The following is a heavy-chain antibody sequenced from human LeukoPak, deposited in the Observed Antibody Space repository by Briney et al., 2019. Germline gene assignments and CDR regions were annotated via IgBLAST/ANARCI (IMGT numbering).Heavy chain of an antibody. J-gene: IGHJ5*02. D-gene: IGHD2-15*01. CDR3: ARGVLGYCSGGSCYAWFDP. Sequence: SVKVSRKASGGTLSSYAISWVRQAPGHGLEWMGGIIPIFGTANYAQKSQGRVTITADESTSTAYMELSSLRSEDTAVYYCARGVLGYCSGGSCYAWFDPWGQGTLVTVSS. CDR2: IIPIFGTA. CDR1: GGTLSSYA. V-gene: IGHV1-69*13.